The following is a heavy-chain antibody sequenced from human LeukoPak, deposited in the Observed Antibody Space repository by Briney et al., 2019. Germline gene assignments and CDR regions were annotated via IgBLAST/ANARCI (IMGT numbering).Heavy chain of an antibody. J-gene: IGHJ3*02. V-gene: IGHV3-23*01. D-gene: IGHD3-22*01. Sequence: GGSLRLSCAASGFTFSDYGMSWVRQAPGKGLEWVSGISVSGTTTYYADSVKGRFTISRDNSKNTLYLQMNSLRAEDTAVYYCAKRYYYDSSGYPYGGTFDIWGQGTVVTVSS. CDR3: AKRYYYDSSGYPYGGTFDI. CDR1: GFTFSDYG. CDR2: ISVSGTTT.